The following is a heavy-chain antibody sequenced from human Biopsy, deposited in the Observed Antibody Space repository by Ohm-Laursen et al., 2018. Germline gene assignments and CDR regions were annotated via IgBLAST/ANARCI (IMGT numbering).Heavy chain of an antibody. CDR1: GFTLTDSG. Sequence: SLRLSCAAPGFTLTDSGMHWVRQAPGKGLEWVALISYDGSYKNYGDSVKGRFTISRDNSKNTLYLQVNSLRPEDTAVYYCAKQEGVAYGDIDYWGQGTLVTVSS. CDR2: ISYDGSYK. J-gene: IGHJ4*02. CDR3: AKQEGVAYGDIDY. V-gene: IGHV3-30*18. D-gene: IGHD3-10*01.